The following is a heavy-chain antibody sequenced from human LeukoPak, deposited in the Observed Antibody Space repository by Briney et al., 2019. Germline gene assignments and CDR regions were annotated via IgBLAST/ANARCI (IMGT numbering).Heavy chain of an antibody. Sequence: ASVKVSCKASGYTFTAHFIHWVRQAPGQGLEWMGWINPNSGTTNYAQMFQGRVTLTRDTSITTAYMDLSGLRSDDTAVYYCARGDPWDYWGQGTLVTVSS. CDR1: GYTFTAHF. V-gene: IGHV1-2*02. D-gene: IGHD1-26*01. J-gene: IGHJ4*02. CDR3: ARGDPWDY. CDR2: INPNSGTT.